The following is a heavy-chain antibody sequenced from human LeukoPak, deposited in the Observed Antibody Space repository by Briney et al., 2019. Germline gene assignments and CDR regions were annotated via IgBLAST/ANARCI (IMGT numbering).Heavy chain of an antibody. CDR1: GYTFTAYY. D-gene: IGHD6-19*01. CDR3: ARAGSACDNPFDY. Sequence: ASVKVSCKASGYTFTAYYIHWVRQAPGHGLEWMGWINPTSGGTKYAQKFQGRVTMTRDTSISTAYMELSRLRADDTAVFYCARAGSACDNPFDYWGQGTLVTVSS. V-gene: IGHV1-2*02. CDR2: INPTSGGT. J-gene: IGHJ4*02.